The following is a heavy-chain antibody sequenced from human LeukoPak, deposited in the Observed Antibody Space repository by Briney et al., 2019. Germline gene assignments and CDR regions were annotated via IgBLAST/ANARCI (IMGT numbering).Heavy chain of an antibody. J-gene: IGHJ4*02. CDR2: IYSGGST. CDR3: ARGPKGIYDSSGYYYECY. D-gene: IGHD3-22*01. Sequence: GGSLRLSCAASRFTVSSNYMSWVRQAPGKGLEWVSVIYSGGSTYYADSVKGRFTISRDNSKNTLYLQMNSLRAEDTAVYYCARGPKGIYDSSGYYYECYWGQGTLVTVSS. CDR1: RFTVSSNY. V-gene: IGHV3-66*02.